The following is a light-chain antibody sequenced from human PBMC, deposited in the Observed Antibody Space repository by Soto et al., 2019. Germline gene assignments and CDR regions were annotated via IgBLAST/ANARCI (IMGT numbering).Light chain of an antibody. CDR3: AAWDATVNGPV. Sequence: QSVLTQPPSASVTPGQRVTISCSGSSSNIGSNTVHWYQQLPTTAPKHLVYADDQRPSGVPDRFSGSKSGASATLAISGLQSEDEADYYCAAWDATVNGPVSGTGTKVTVL. CDR2: ADD. V-gene: IGLV1-44*01. J-gene: IGLJ1*01. CDR1: SSNIGSNT.